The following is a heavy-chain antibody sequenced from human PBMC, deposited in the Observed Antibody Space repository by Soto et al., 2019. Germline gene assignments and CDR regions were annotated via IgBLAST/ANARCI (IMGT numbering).Heavy chain of an antibody. V-gene: IGHV3-30*18. Sequence: GGSLRLSCAASGFTFSSYGMHWVRQAPGKGLEWVALISYDETNKYYADSVKGRFTISRDNSKNTLYLQMNSLRAEDTAVYYCAKDTYYYDSSGYYPLYHFDYWGQGTLVTVSS. CDR1: GFTFSSYG. CDR2: ISYDETNK. CDR3: AKDTYYYDSSGYYPLYHFDY. D-gene: IGHD3-22*01. J-gene: IGHJ4*02.